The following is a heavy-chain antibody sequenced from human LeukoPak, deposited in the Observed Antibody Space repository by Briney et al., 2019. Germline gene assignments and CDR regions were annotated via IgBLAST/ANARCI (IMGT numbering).Heavy chain of an antibody. CDR1: GFTVSSNY. Sequence: PGGSLRLSCAASGFTVSSNYMTWVRQAPGKGLEWVSVIYSGGSTYYADSVKGRFTISRDNSKNTLYLQMNSLRTEDTAVYYCATEGYGSSSWPPFFYYYMDVWGKGTTVTVSS. CDR2: IYSGGST. CDR3: ATEGYGSSSWPPFFYYYMDV. V-gene: IGHV3-66*02. J-gene: IGHJ6*03. D-gene: IGHD6-6*01.